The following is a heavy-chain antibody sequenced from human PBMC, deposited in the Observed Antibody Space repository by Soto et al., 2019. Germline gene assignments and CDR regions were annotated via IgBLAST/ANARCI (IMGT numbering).Heavy chain of an antibody. V-gene: IGHV3-74*01. CDR1: GFTFSRYW. D-gene: IGHD2-15*01. CDR2: INSDGSST. CDR3: ARGYCSGGSCWDPSFDY. Sequence: GGSLRLSCAASGFTFSRYWMHWVRQAPWKGLVWVSRINSDGSSTNYADSVKGRFTISRDNAKNTLFLQMNSLRAEDTALYYCARGYCSGGSCWDPSFDYWGQGTLVTVSS. J-gene: IGHJ4*02.